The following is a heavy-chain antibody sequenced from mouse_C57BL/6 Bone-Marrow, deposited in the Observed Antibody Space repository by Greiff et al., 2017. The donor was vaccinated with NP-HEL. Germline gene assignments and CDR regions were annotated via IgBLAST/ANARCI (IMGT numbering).Heavy chain of an antibody. J-gene: IGHJ2*01. Sequence: VQLQQSGPVLVKPGASVKMSCKASGYTFTDYYMNWVKQSHGKSLEWIGVINPYNGGTSYNQKFKGKATLTVDKSSSTAYMVLNSLTSEDSAVYYGARGYYYGSSYISSGPYWGQGTTLTVSS. D-gene: IGHD1-1*01. CDR1: GYTFTDYY. CDR3: ARGYYYGSSYISSGPY. CDR2: INPYNGGT. V-gene: IGHV1-19*01.